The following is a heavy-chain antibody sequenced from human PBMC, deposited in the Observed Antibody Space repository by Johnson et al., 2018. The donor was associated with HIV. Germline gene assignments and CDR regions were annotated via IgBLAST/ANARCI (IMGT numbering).Heavy chain of an antibody. CDR1: GFTFSNAW. CDR3: AKNRDYGDGDGFDM. J-gene: IGHJ3*02. D-gene: IGHD4-17*01. CDR2: IKSKTDGGTT. V-gene: IGHV3-15*01. Sequence: VQLVESGGGLVKPGGSLRLSCAASGFTFSNAWMSWVRQAPGKGLEWVGRIKSKTDGGTTDYAAPVKGRFTISRDDSKTTLYLQMNSLASEDTAVYYCAKNRDYGDGDGFDMWGQGTMVTVSS.